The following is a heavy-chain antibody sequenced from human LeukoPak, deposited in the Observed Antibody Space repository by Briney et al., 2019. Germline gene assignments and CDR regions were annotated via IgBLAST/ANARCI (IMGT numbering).Heavy chain of an antibody. J-gene: IGHJ4*02. Sequence: GGSLRLSCAASGFTFSSYAMSWVRQAPGKGLEWVSYISSSSSYTNYADSVKGRFTISRDNAKNSLYLQMNSLRAEDTAVYYCARDQRPVGATAFDYWGQGTLVTVSS. V-gene: IGHV3-21*05. D-gene: IGHD1-26*01. CDR3: ARDQRPVGATAFDY. CDR2: ISSSSSYT. CDR1: GFTFSSYA.